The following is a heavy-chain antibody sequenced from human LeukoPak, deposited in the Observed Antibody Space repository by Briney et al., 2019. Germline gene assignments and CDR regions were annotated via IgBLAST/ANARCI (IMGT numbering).Heavy chain of an antibody. J-gene: IGHJ4*02. CDR1: GFTFTDYA. CDR2: IRRIPSGGTT. V-gene: IGHV3-49*03. Sequence: PGRSLRLSCVTSGFTFTDYAISWFRQAPGKGLEWLGFIRRIPSGGTTDYAASVKGRFTISRDNSKSIAYLQMNSLESEDTAMYYCTRGIGYTYGWSDWGQGTLVTVSS. D-gene: IGHD5-18*01. CDR3: TRGIGYTYGWSD.